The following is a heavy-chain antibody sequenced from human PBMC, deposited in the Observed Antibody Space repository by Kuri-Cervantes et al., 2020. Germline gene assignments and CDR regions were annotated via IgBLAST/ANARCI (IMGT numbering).Heavy chain of an antibody. CDR3: AAVLLWFGEYRQIDY. CDR1: GFTFDDYA. CDR2: ISGSGGST. Sequence: GGSLRLSCAASGFTFDDYAMSWVRQAPGKGLEWVSAISGSGGSTYYADSVKGRFTISRDNSKNTLYLQMNSLRAEDTAVYYCAAVLLWFGEYRQIDYWGQGTLVTV. D-gene: IGHD3-10*01. V-gene: IGHV3-23*01. J-gene: IGHJ4*02.